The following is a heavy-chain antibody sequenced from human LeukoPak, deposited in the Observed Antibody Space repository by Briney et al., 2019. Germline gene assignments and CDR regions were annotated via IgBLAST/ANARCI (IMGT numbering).Heavy chain of an antibody. CDR1: GSSISSYY. CDR3: ARRDYDSSGYYSSGAFDI. Sequence: PSETLSLTCTVSGSSISSYYWSWIRQPPGKGLEWIGYIYYSGSTNYSPSLKSRVTISVDTSKNQFSLKLSSVTAADTAVYYCARRDYDSSGYYSSGAFDIWGQGTMVTVSS. CDR2: IYYSGST. V-gene: IGHV4-59*08. D-gene: IGHD3-22*01. J-gene: IGHJ3*02.